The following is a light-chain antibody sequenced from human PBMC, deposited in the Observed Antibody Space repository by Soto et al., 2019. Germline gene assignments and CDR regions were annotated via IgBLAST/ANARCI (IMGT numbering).Light chain of an antibody. CDR1: QSISTY. Sequence: DIQMIQSPSALSASVGERVTITCRASQSISTYLNWYQQKPGKAPNLLIYAASTLQSGVPSRFSGSGSGTDFTLSISSLQPADFATYYCQQSYNTFPTFGQGTKVDIK. J-gene: IGKJ1*01. CDR3: QQSYNTFPT. CDR2: AAS. V-gene: IGKV1-39*01.